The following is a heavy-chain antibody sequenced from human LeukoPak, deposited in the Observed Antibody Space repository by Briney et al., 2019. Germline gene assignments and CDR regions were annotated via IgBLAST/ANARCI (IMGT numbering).Heavy chain of an antibody. Sequence: GGSLRLSCAASGFTFDNYNMNWVRQAPGKGLEWVSSISSGTNYIFEADSVKGRFPVTKDTALNSLSLQMNSLRADDTAVYYCARSAGGNYFDYWDQGTLVTVSS. CDR3: ARSAGGNYFDY. D-gene: IGHD2-8*02. V-gene: IGHV3-21*01. CDR2: ISSGTNYI. J-gene: IGHJ4*02. CDR1: GFTFDNYN.